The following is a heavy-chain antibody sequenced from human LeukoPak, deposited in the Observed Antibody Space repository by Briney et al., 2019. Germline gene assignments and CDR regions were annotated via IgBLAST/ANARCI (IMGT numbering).Heavy chain of an antibody. J-gene: IGHJ4*02. D-gene: IGHD3-9*01. CDR2: IYHSRST. Sequence: SETLSLTCAVSGGSISSGGYSWSWIRQPPGKGLEWIGYIYHSRSTYYNPSLKSRVTISVDRSKNQFSLKLSSVTAADTAVYYCARTNYDILTGLYYFDYWGQGTLVTVSS. CDR3: ARTNYDILTGLYYFDY. V-gene: IGHV4-30-2*01. CDR1: GGSISSGGYS.